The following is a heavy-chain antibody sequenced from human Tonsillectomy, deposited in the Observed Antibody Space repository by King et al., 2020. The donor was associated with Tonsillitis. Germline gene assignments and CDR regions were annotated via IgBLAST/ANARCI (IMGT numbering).Heavy chain of an antibody. CDR1: GYTFTGYY. V-gene: IGHV1-2*02. CDR2: INPNSGGT. CDR3: AREGRGPISSTSCYDY. Sequence: VQLVQSGAEVKKPGASVKVSCKASGYTFTGYYMHWVRQAPGQGLEWMGWINPNSGGTNYAQKFQGRATMTRDTSISTAYMELSRLRSDDTAVFYCAREGRGPISSTSCYDYWGQGTLVTVSS. D-gene: IGHD2-2*01. J-gene: IGHJ4*02.